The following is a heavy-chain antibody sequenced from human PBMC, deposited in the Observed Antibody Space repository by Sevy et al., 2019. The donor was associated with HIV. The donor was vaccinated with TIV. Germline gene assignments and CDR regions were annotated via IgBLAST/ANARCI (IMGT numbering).Heavy chain of an antibody. J-gene: IGHJ5*02. CDR2: IYYSGST. CDR3: ARHGRHDYGDYGGRFDP. D-gene: IGHD4-17*01. CDR1: GGSISSSSYY. Sequence: SETLSLTCTVSGGSISSSSYYWGWIRQPPGKGLEWIGSIYYSGSTYYNPSLKSRVTISVDTSKNQFSLKLSSVTATDTAVYYCARHGRHDYGDYGGRFDPWGQGTLVTVSS. V-gene: IGHV4-39*01.